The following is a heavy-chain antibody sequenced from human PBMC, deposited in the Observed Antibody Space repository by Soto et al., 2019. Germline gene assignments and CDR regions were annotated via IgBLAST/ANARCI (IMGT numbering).Heavy chain of an antibody. J-gene: IGHJ4*02. Sequence: GGSLRLSCAASGFTFSSYAMSWVRQAPGKGLEWVSAISGSGGSTYYADSVKGRFTISRDNSKNTLYLQMNSLRAEDTAVYYCAKTSGFVVVTAIHYYFDYWGQGTLVTVSS. CDR2: ISGSGGST. CDR3: AKTSGFVVVTAIHYYFDY. CDR1: GFTFSSYA. D-gene: IGHD2-21*02. V-gene: IGHV3-23*01.